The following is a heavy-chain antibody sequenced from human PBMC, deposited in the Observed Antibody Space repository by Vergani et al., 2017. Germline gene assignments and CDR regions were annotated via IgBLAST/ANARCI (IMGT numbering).Heavy chain of an antibody. J-gene: IGHJ4*02. CDR2: INPSGGST. V-gene: IGHV1-46*03. CDR1: GYTFTNYY. CDR3: ARPHGDILPPDPRRLDY. Sequence: QVLLVQSGAEVKKPGASVRVSCKTSGYTFTNYYIHWVRQAPGQGLEWMGIINPSGGSTTYAQQFQGRLTMTGDTSTSTVYMDLSNLRSEDTAVYYCARPHGDILPPDPRRLDYWGQGTLVTVSS.